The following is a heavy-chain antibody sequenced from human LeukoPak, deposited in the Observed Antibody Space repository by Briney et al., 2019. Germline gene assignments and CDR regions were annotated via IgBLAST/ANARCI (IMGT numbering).Heavy chain of an antibody. J-gene: IGHJ4*02. V-gene: IGHV4-34*01. CDR1: GGSFSGYY. Sequence: SETLSLTCAVYGGSFSGYYWSWIRQPPGKGLEWIGEINHSGSTNYNPSLKSRVTISVDTSKNQFSLKLSSVTAADTAVYYCATSLPPTYYFDYWGQGTLVTVSS. CDR2: INHSGST. CDR3: ATSLPPTYYFDY.